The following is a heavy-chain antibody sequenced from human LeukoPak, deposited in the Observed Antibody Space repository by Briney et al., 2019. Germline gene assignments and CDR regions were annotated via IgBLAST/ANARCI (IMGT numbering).Heavy chain of an antibody. D-gene: IGHD3-9*01. CDR2: IYYSGST. Sequence: SETLSLTCTVYGGSISSSYSYWGWIRQPPGKGLEWIGNIYYSGSTYYNPSLKSRVTISVDTSKNQFSLKLSSVTAADTAVYYCARLAPYDILTGQTYAFDYWGQGTLVTVSS. CDR3: ARLAPYDILTGQTYAFDY. V-gene: IGHV4-39*07. J-gene: IGHJ4*02. CDR1: GGSISSSYSY.